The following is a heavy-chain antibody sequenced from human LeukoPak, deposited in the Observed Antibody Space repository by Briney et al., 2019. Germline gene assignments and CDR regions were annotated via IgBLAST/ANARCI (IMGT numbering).Heavy chain of an antibody. CDR1: GFTFGDYA. D-gene: IGHD5-18*01. Sequence: PGGSLRLSCKASGFTFGDYAMSWFRQAPGKGLEWVGFIRSKAYGGTTEYAASVKGRFTISRDDSKSIAYLQMNSLKTEDTAVYYCTRESPLKYSYGYDYWGQGTLVTVSS. J-gene: IGHJ4*02. CDR3: TRESPLKYSYGYDY. CDR2: IRSKAYGGTT. V-gene: IGHV3-49*03.